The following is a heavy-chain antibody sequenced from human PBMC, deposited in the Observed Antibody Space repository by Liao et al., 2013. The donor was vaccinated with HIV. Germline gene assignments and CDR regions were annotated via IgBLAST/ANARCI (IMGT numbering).Heavy chain of an antibody. CDR3: ARATGGGVNPWGANCGSINCYNYYYMDV. V-gene: IGHV4-59*02. CDR1: GGSVSFSY. Sequence: QVQLQESGSGPVKPSETLSLTCTVSGGSVSFSYWAWIRQSPGKGLEWIGYIYNSGSTNYNPSLKSRVTMSIDTSKNQLSLKLTSVTAADTAVYYCARATGGGVNPWGANCGSINCYNYYYMDVWGKGTTVTVSS. J-gene: IGHJ6*03. D-gene: IGHD2-2*01. CDR2: IYNSGST.